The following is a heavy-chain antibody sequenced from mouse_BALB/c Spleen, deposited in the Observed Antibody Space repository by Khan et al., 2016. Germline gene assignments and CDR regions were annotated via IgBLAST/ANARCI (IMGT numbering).Heavy chain of an antibody. V-gene: IGHV1-69*02. CDR1: GYIFTSYW. D-gene: IGHD1-1*01. J-gene: IGHJ2*01. Sequence: QVQLQQPGAELVKPGASVKLSCKASGYIFTSYWLNWVKQRPGQSLEWIGNIYPSDSYTNYNQKFKDKAALTVDRSSSTAYMQLSSPTSEDSAVYYCTRSGGSSYDYWGQGTTLTVSS. CDR3: TRSGGSSYDY. CDR2: IYPSDSYT.